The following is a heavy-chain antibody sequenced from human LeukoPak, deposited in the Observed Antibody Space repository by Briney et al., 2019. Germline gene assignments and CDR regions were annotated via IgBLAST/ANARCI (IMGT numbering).Heavy chain of an antibody. D-gene: IGHD3-3*01. CDR3: ATYYDFWSGHPFDP. CDR2: ISYSGST. Sequence: PSETLSPTCTVSGGSISGNYWSWMRQPPGKGLEWIGYISYSGSTNYNPSLKSRVTISVDTSKNQFSLKLSSVTAADTAVYYCATYYDFWSGHPFDPWGQGTLVTVSS. CDR1: GGSISGNY. V-gene: IGHV4-59*12. J-gene: IGHJ5*02.